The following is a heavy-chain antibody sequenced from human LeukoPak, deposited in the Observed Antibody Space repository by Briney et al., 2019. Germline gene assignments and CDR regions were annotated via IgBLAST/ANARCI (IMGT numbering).Heavy chain of an antibody. J-gene: IGHJ6*03. CDR1: GFTFSSYV. CDR2: VSGSGGTT. Sequence: PGGSLRLSCAASGFTFSSYVMSWVRQAPGKGLEWVSGVSGSGGTTYYADSVKGRFTISRDNSKNTVYLQMNSLRAEDTAVYYCARDLLWKDASGLMDVWGKGTTVTVSS. V-gene: IGHV3-23*01. D-gene: IGHD3-3*01. CDR3: ARDLLWKDASGLMDV.